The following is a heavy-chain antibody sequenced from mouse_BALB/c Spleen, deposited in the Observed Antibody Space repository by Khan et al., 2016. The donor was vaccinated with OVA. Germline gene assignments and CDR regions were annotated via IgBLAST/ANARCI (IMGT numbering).Heavy chain of an antibody. CDR3: AIYYDYDWFAY. Sequence: EVKLLESGPDLVKPSQSLSLTCTVTGYSITSGYSWHWIRQFPGNKLEWMGYIHYSGSTNYNPSLKSRISITRDTSKNQFFLQLNSVTTEDTATXYCAIYYDYDWFAYWGQGTLVTVSA. CDR2: IHYSGST. V-gene: IGHV3-1*02. CDR1: GYSITSGYS. D-gene: IGHD2-4*01. J-gene: IGHJ3*01.